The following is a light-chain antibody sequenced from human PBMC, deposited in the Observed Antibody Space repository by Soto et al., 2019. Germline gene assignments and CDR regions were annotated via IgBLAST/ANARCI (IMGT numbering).Light chain of an antibody. CDR1: QSVSSSY. CDR2: GAS. Sequence: EIVVTQSPGTLSLSPGERATLSCRASQSVSSSYLAWYQQKPGQAPRLLIYGASSRATGIPDRFSGSGSGTDFTLTISRLEPEDFAVYYFLQYGSSLSTFGGGTKVEIK. CDR3: LQYGSSLST. J-gene: IGKJ4*01. V-gene: IGKV3-20*01.